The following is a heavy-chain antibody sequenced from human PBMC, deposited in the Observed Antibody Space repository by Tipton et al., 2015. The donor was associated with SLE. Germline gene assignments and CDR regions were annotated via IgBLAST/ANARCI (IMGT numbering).Heavy chain of an antibody. D-gene: IGHD6-6*01. CDR3: ARDSLAARYAFDI. Sequence: TLSLTCTVSGGSISSYYWSWIRQTPGKGLEWIGYIYYSGSTNYNPSLKSRVTISVDTSKNQFSLKLSSVTAADTAVYYCARDSLAARYAFDIWGQGTMVTVSS. V-gene: IGHV4-59*01. CDR2: IYYSGST. J-gene: IGHJ3*02. CDR1: GGSISSYY.